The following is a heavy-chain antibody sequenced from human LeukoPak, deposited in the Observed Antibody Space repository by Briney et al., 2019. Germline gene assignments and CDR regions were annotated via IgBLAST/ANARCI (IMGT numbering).Heavy chain of an antibody. Sequence: GGSLRLSCVASGFTFSSYEMNWVRQVPGKALEWVSYIDFGGRIINYADHVKGRFTISRDNAENSVYLQMNSLRAEDTAVYYCARGIGLERRYFQFDYWGQGILVTVSS. CDR2: IDFGGRII. CDR1: GFTFSSYE. V-gene: IGHV3-48*03. D-gene: IGHD1-1*01. CDR3: ARGIGLERRYFQFDY. J-gene: IGHJ4*02.